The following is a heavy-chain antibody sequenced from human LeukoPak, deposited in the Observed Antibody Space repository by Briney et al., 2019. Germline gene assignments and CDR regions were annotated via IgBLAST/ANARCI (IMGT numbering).Heavy chain of an antibody. J-gene: IGHJ5*02. V-gene: IGHV5-51*01. CDR1: GYSFANYW. CDR2: IYPADSLT. D-gene: IGHD1-26*01. CDR3: ARQFIVGDFGWFDP. Sequence: GESLKISCKGSGYSFANYWIGWVRQMPGKGLEWLGVIYPADSLTRYSPSFQGQVTISADKSISTAYLQWSSLKASDGAMYYCARQFIVGDFGWFDPWGQGTLVTVSS.